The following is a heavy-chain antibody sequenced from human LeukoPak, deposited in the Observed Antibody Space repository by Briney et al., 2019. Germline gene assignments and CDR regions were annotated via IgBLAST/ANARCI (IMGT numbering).Heavy chain of an antibody. Sequence: GASVTVSCKASGYTFTGYYMHWVRQAPGQGLEWMGWINPNSGGTNYAQKFQGRVTMTRDTSISTAYMELSRLRSDDTAVYYCARDTRLVGATRGGYYYYYMDVWGKGTTVTVSS. CDR3: ARDTRLVGATRGGYYYYYMDV. CDR1: GYTFTGYY. D-gene: IGHD1-26*01. J-gene: IGHJ6*03. CDR2: INPNSGGT. V-gene: IGHV1-2*02.